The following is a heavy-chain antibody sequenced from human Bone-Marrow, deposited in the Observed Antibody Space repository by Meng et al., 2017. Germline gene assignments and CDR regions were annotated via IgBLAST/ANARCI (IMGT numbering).Heavy chain of an antibody. Sequence: QVQLQASGPGLVKPSQTLSLTCTVSGGSISSGGYYWSWIRQHPGKGLEWIGYIYYSGSTYYNPSLKSRVTISVDTSKNQFSLKLSSVTAADTAVYYCARVSYGSGRLWFDPWGQGTLVTVSS. J-gene: IGHJ5*02. CDR2: IYYSGST. CDR3: ARVSYGSGRLWFDP. CDR1: GGSISSGGYY. V-gene: IGHV4-31*03. D-gene: IGHD3-10*01.